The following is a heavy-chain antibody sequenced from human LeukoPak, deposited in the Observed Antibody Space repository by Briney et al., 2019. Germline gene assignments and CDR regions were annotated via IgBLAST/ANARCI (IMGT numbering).Heavy chain of an antibody. Sequence: PSETLSLTCTVSGGSISTYYWTWIRQPPGKGLEWIGYIYYSGTTNYNPSLKSRVTMSVDTSKSQFSLRLNSVTAADTAVYYCARRLAVTGRYYFDYWGQGTLVTVSS. CDR3: ARRLAVTGRYYFDY. D-gene: IGHD6-13*01. V-gene: IGHV4-59*01. J-gene: IGHJ4*02. CDR1: GGSISTYY. CDR2: IYYSGTT.